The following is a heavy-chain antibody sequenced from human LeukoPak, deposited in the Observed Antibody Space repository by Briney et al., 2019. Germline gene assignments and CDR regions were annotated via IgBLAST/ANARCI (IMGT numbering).Heavy chain of an antibody. V-gene: IGHV1-2*02. CDR1: GYTFIGYY. CDR3: ARTSAMDY. D-gene: IGHD2-2*01. Sequence: GASVKVSCKASGYTFIGYYIHWVRQAPGQGLEWMGWMNPNSGVTNYAQKLQGRVTMTRDTSITAAYMGLSGLTSDDTAVYYCARTSAMDYWGQGTLVTVSS. CDR2: MNPNSGVT. J-gene: IGHJ4*02.